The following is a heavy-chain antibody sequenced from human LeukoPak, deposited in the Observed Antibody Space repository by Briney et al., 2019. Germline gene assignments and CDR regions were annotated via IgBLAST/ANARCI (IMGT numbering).Heavy chain of an antibody. V-gene: IGHV3-21*06. CDR3: ARDRSTGYY. CDR1: GFTFSNSA. J-gene: IGHJ4*02. CDR2: INDVSSHI. Sequence: GGSLRLSCAASGFTFSNSAMNWVRQAPGKGLEWVSSINDVSSHIYYADSVKGRFTISRNNANNSVSLQMNNLRAEDTAVYYCARDRSTGYYWGQGTLVTVSS.